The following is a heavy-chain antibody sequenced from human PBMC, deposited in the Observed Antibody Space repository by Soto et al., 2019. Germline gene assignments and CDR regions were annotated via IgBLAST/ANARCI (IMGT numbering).Heavy chain of an antibody. CDR2: IEHSGST. CDR1: GGSFSAYY. CDR3: ARTNRRRVLFDYYYYGMDV. J-gene: IGHJ6*02. Sequence: SETLSLTCAVYGGSFSAYYWAWIRQSPGRGLEWIGEIEHSGSTNFNPSLKSRVIISVDTSKNQFSLKLTSVTAADTAVYYCARTNRRRVLFDYYYYGMDVWGQGATVTVSS. V-gene: IGHV4-34*01. D-gene: IGHD2-8*01.